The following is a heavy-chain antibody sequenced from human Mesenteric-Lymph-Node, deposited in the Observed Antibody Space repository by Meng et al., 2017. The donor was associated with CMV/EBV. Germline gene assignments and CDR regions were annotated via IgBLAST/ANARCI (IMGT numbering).Heavy chain of an antibody. CDR2: IDTTGRKR. CDR1: GFTFSRSW. CDR3: ARGLAAGAIGYWTGYYEGFDY. D-gene: IGHD3/OR15-3a*01. Sequence: GESLKISCAASGFTFSRSWMHWVRQVPGKGLAWVSRIDTTGRKRSYADSVKGRFTISRDSARNTLYLEMNSLRAEDTAVYYCARGLAAGAIGYWTGYYEGFDYLGQGTLVTVSS. J-gene: IGHJ4*02. V-gene: IGHV3-74*01.